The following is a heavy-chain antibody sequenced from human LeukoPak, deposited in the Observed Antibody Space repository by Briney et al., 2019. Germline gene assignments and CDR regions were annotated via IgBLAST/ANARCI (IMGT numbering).Heavy chain of an antibody. J-gene: IGHJ6*02. V-gene: IGHV4-39*07. Sequence: SETLSLTCTVSGGSISSSSYYWGWIRQPPGKGLEWIESIYYSGSTYYNPSLKSRVTISVDTSKNQFSLKLSSVTAADTAVYYCARDDVVVVVAAIPSYYYYGMDVWGQGTTVSVSS. D-gene: IGHD2-15*01. CDR2: IYYSGST. CDR3: ARDDVVVVVAAIPSYYYYGMDV. CDR1: GGSISSSSYY.